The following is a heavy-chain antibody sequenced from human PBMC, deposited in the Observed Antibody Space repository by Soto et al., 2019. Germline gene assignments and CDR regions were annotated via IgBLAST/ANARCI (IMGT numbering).Heavy chain of an antibody. J-gene: IGHJ3*02. CDR2: ISAYNGNT. CDR1: GYTFTSYG. D-gene: IGHD3-9*01. Sequence: ASVKVSCKASGYTFTSYGISWVRQAPGQGLEWMGWISAYNGNTNYAQKLQGRVTMTTDTSTSTAYMELRSLRSDDTAVYYCAKIRVLRYFDWLSANAFDIWGQGTMATVSS. V-gene: IGHV1-18*01. CDR3: AKIRVLRYFDWLSANAFDI.